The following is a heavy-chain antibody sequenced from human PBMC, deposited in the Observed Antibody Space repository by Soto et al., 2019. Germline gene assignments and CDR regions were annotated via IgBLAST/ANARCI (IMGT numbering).Heavy chain of an antibody. Sequence: EVQLVQSGAEVKKPGESLRISCKGSGYSFTSYWISWVRQMPGKGLEWMGRIDPSDSYTNYSPSFQGHVTISADKSISTAYLQWSSLKASDTARYYCARRVTMVRGVMDNWFDPWGQGTLVTVSS. CDR3: ARRVTMVRGVMDNWFDP. CDR2: IDPSDSYT. J-gene: IGHJ5*02. V-gene: IGHV5-10-1*01. D-gene: IGHD3-10*01. CDR1: GYSFTSYW.